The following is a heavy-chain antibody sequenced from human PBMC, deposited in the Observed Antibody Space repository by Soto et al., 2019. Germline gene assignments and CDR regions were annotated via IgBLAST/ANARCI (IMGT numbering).Heavy chain of an antibody. V-gene: IGHV3-21*01. CDR2: ISSSSSYI. J-gene: IGHJ4*02. D-gene: IGHD6-13*01. Sequence: EVQLVESGGGLVKPGGSLRLSCAASGFTFSSYSMNWVRQAPGKGLEWVSSISSSSSYIYYADSVKGRFTISRDNAKHSLYLQMNSLRAEDTAVYYCARVGIAARLNSYYFDYWGQGTLVTVSS. CDR1: GFTFSSYS. CDR3: ARVGIAARLNSYYFDY.